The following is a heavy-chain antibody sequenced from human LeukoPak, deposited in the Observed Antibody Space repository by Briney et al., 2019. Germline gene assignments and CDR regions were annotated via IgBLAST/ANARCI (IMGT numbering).Heavy chain of an antibody. CDR3: ARGFVDSSGYFLGYFDY. J-gene: IGHJ4*02. V-gene: IGHV4-39*07. CDR2: IYYSGST. Sequence: PSETLSLTCTVSGGSISSSIYYWGWIRQPPGKGLEWIGTIYYSGSTYYTPSLKSRVTMSVDTSKNQFSLKLSSVIAADTAVYYCARGFVDSSGYFLGYFDYWGQGTLVTVSS. CDR1: GGSISSSIYY. D-gene: IGHD3-22*01.